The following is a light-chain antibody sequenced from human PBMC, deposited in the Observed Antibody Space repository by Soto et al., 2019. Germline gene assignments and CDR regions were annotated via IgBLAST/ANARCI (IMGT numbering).Light chain of an antibody. J-gene: IGLJ2*01. V-gene: IGLV2-23*03. CDR2: EGS. CDR3: CSYAGSSTFEV. CDR1: SSDVGSYNH. Sequence: QSALTQPASVSGSPGQSITISCTGTSSDVGSYNHVSWYQQHPGKAPKLMIYEGSKRPSGVSNRFSGSKSGNTASLTISGLQAEDEADYYCCSYAGSSTFEVFGGGTKLTVL.